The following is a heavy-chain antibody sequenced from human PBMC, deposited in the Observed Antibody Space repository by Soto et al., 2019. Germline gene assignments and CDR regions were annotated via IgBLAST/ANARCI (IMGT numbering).Heavy chain of an antibody. Sequence: QVQLVESGGGVVQPGRSLRLSCAASGFTFSSYGMHWVRQAPGKGLEWVAVISYDGSNKYYADSVKGRFTISRDNSKNTLYLQMNSPRAEDTAVYYCAKQIRYSGYDWGQGTLVTVSS. J-gene: IGHJ4*02. CDR3: AKQIRYSGYD. D-gene: IGHD5-12*01. CDR2: ISYDGSNK. V-gene: IGHV3-30*18. CDR1: GFTFSSYG.